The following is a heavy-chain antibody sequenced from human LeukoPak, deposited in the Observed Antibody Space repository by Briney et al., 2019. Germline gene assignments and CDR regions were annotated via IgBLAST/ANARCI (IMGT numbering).Heavy chain of an antibody. CDR2: IYNSGST. Sequence: SETLSLTCAVSGYSISSGYYWGWIRPPPGKGLEWIGIIYNSGSTYYNPSLKSRVTISVDNSKNQFSLKLSSVTAADTAVYYCARQYYYDSSGSTFDPWGQGTLVTVSS. V-gene: IGHV4-38-2*01. CDR1: GYSISSGYY. J-gene: IGHJ5*02. CDR3: ARQYYYDSSGSTFDP. D-gene: IGHD3-22*01.